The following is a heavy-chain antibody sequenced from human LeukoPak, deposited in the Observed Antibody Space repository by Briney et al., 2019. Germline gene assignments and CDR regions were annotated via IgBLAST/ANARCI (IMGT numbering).Heavy chain of an antibody. Sequence: PGRSLRLSCAGSGFTFNDYAMYWVRQTPGKGLEWVTLISYDGYDKSYADSVRGRFTISRDNSKNTLYLQMDSLRSEDTAVYYCARDFFPIVDSSWYEIGYWGQGTLVTVSS. D-gene: IGHD6-13*01. CDR3: ARDFFPIVDSSWYEIGY. CDR1: GFTFNDYA. J-gene: IGHJ4*02. CDR2: ISYDGYDK. V-gene: IGHV3-30-3*01.